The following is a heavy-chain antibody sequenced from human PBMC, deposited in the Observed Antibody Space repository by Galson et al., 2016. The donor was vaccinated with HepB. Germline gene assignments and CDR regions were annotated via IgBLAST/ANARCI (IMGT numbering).Heavy chain of an antibody. J-gene: IGHJ3*02. V-gene: IGHV3-33*01. Sequence: SLRLSCAASGFTLSSFGVHWVRQAPGKGLEWVAVIWYDGSKKYYADSVKGRFRISRDNSNNTLSLQMNSLRAEDTAVYYCARDRGADGYKQDFGAFDIWGQGTMVTVSS. CDR1: GFTLSSFG. CDR2: IWYDGSKK. D-gene: IGHD5-24*01. CDR3: ARDRGADGYKQDFGAFDI.